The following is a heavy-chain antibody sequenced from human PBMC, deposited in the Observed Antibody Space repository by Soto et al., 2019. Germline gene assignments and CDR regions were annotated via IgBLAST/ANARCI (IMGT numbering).Heavy chain of an antibody. CDR1: GFTFSSYA. CDR2: ISGSGGST. D-gene: IGHD3-10*01. Sequence: PGGSLRLSCAASGFTFSSYAMSWVRQAPGKGLEWVSAISGSGGSTYYADSVKGRFTISRDNSKNTLYLQMNSLRAEDTAVYYCAKDIPLYGSGIPTYYFDYWGQGTLVTVSS. V-gene: IGHV3-23*01. J-gene: IGHJ4*02. CDR3: AKDIPLYGSGIPTYYFDY.